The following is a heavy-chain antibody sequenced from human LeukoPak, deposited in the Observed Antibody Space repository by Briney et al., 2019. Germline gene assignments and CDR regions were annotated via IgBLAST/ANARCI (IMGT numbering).Heavy chain of an antibody. CDR3: ARNNGMDA. V-gene: IGHV3-7*03. Sequence: PGGSLRLSCAASGFALSSHWMTWVRQVPGRGPEWVANVNRDGSETYYLDSVKGRFTISKDNAKNSLYLQMNSLRAEDTAPYHCARNNGMDAWGQGTTVIVSS. J-gene: IGHJ6*02. CDR2: VNRDGSET. CDR1: GFALSSHW.